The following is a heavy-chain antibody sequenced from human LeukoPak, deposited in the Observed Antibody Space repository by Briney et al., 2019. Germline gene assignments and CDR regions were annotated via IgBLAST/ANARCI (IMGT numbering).Heavy chain of an antibody. CDR1: GFTFSNYE. CDR2: ISSSGSTI. J-gene: IGHJ5*02. Sequence: PGGSLRLSCAASGFTFSNYEMNWVRQAPGKGLEWVSYISSSGSTIYYADSVKGRFTISRDNAKNSLFLQMNSLRAEDTAVYYCARGRGYTSGGYGGIRIDNWFDPWGQGTLVTVSS. V-gene: IGHV3-48*03. D-gene: IGHD6-19*01. CDR3: ARGRGYTSGGYGGIRIDNWFDP.